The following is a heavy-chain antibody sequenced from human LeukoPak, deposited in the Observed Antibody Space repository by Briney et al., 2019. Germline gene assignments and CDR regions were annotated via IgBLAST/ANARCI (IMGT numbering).Heavy chain of an antibody. CDR2: IYYSGST. D-gene: IGHD2-15*01. CDR3: ARVNAATPYYYYGMDV. CDR1: GGSISSGGYY. Sequence: PSQTLSLTCTVSGGSISSGGYYWSWIRQHPGKGLEWIGYIYYSGSTYYNPSLKSRVTISVDTSKNQFSLKLSSVTAVDTAVYYCARVNAATPYYYYGMDVWGQGTTVTVSS. J-gene: IGHJ6*02. V-gene: IGHV4-31*03.